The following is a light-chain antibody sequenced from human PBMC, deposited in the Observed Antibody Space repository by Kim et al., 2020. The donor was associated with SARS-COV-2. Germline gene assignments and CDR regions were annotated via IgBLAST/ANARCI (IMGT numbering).Light chain of an antibody. CDR2: DVS. Sequence: GQSVTISCTGTSSDVGAYNYVSWYQQHPGKAPKLMICDVSRRPSGVLDRFSGSKSGNTASLTISGLQAEDETDYYCCSYAGTYTWVFGGGTQLTVL. V-gene: IGLV2-11*03. CDR3: CSYAGTYTWV. CDR1: SSDVGAYNY. J-gene: IGLJ3*02.